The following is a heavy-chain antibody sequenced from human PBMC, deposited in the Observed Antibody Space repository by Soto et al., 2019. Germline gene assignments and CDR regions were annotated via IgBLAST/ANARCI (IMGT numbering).Heavy chain of an antibody. V-gene: IGHV3-66*04. CDR1: GFTVSSNY. J-gene: IGHJ4*02. D-gene: IGHD3-22*01. Sequence: PGGSLRLSCAASGFTVSSNYMSLVRQAPGKGLEWASVIYSGGSTYYADSVKGRFTISRDNSENTLYLQMNSLRAEDTAVYYCARLDYDSSGYYQYYFDYWGQGTLVTVSS. CDR2: IYSGGST. CDR3: ARLDYDSSGYYQYYFDY.